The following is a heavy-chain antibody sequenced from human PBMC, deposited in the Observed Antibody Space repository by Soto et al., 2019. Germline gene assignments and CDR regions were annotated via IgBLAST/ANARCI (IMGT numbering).Heavy chain of an antibody. J-gene: IGHJ5*02. CDR1: GFTFSTYA. V-gene: IGHV3-23*01. CDR2: ISSSGVST. CDR3: ARALPPHFDP. Sequence: GGSLRLSCAPSGFTFSTYAMSWVRQAPGKGLDWVSTISSSGVSTYYADSVKGRFTISRDNSKNTLSLQMNSLRAEDTALYYCARALPPHFDPWGQGTLVTVSS.